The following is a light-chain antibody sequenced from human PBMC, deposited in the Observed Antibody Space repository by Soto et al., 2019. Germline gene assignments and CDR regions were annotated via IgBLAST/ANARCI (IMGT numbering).Light chain of an antibody. J-gene: IGKJ4*01. CDR3: QQRTNWPLT. Sequence: EIVWTQSPVTLSLSPGERATLSCRASQSVTTFLAWYQQKPGQAPRLLIYDASKRATGIPARFSGSGSGTDFTLTISSLEPEDFAVYYCQQRTNWPLTFGGGTKVEIK. V-gene: IGKV3-11*01. CDR2: DAS. CDR1: QSVTTF.